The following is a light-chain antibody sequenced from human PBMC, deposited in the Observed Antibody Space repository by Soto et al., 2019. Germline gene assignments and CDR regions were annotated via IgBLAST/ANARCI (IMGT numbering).Light chain of an antibody. CDR1: QSVSSSS. J-gene: IGKJ4*01. CDR3: HQYYSATLT. CDR2: GAS. V-gene: IGKV3-20*01. Sequence: EIVLTQSPGTLSLSPGERATLSCRASQSVSSSSLAWYQQKPGQAPRLLIYGASSRATGLPDRFIGSGSGTDFTLTISRLEPEYFAVYYCHQYYSATLTFVGGTKVEIK.